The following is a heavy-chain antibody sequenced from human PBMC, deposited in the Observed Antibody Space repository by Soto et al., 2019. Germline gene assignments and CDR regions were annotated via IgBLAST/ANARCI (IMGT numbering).Heavy chain of an antibody. Sequence: GGSLRISCAASGFTFSSYDMHWVRQATGKGLEWVSAIGTAGDTYYQGSVKGRFTISRENAKNSLYLQMNSLRAGDTSVYYCARGGASGWYYYYYGMDVWGQGTTVTVSS. CDR1: GFTFSSYD. CDR3: ARGGASGWYYYYYGMDV. V-gene: IGHV3-13*01. J-gene: IGHJ6*02. D-gene: IGHD6-19*01. CDR2: IGTAGDT.